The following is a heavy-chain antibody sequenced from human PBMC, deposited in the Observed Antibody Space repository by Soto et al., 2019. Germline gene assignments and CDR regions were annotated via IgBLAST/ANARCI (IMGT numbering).Heavy chain of an antibody. D-gene: IGHD6-13*01. Sequence: ASVKVSCKASGYTFTSYDINWVRQATGQGLEWMGWMNPNSGNTGYAQKFQGRVTMTRNTSISTAYMELSSLRSEDTAVYYCARALGIAAAGTHPDYFDYWGQGTLVTVSS. J-gene: IGHJ4*02. CDR2: MNPNSGNT. V-gene: IGHV1-8*01. CDR3: ARALGIAAAGTHPDYFDY. CDR1: GYTFTSYD.